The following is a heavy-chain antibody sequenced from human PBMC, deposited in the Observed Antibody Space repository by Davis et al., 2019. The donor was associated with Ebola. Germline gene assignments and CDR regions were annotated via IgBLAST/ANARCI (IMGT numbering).Heavy chain of an antibody. CDR3: ARDPPVSMGSDAFDV. J-gene: IGHJ3*01. V-gene: IGHV3-48*02. CDR1: GFTFGDYA. D-gene: IGHD2-8*01. Sequence: GESLKISCTASGFTFGDYAMSWFRQAPGKGLEWVSYISTSGSTIYYADSVKGRFTISRDNAKNSLYLQMNSLRDEDTAVYYCARDPPVSMGSDAFDVWGRGTMVTVSS. CDR2: ISTSGSTI.